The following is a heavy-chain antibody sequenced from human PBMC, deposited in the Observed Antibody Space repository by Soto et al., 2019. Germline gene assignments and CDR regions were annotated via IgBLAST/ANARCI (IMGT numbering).Heavy chain of an antibody. D-gene: IGHD3-9*01. J-gene: IGHJ4*02. Sequence: QVQLVQSGGEVKKPGASVKVSCKASGYTFNKYGITWVRQAPGQGLEWMGWISAYNDNTHYAQKVQGRVTMTTDTSTSTAYMELRSLRSDDTSVYYCARDGDISPLWFDYWGQGTLVTVSS. CDR3: ARDGDISPLWFDY. V-gene: IGHV1-18*01. CDR2: ISAYNDNT. CDR1: GYTFNKYG.